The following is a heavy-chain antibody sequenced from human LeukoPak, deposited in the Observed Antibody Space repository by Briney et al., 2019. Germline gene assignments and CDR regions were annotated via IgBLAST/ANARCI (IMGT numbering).Heavy chain of an antibody. CDR2: INPIGVTT. Sequence: ASVKVSCKASGYTFTSYYMHWVRQAPGHGLEWTGIINPIGVTTSYAQKFQGRVTMTRNTSTSTVYMELSSLTSEDTAVYYCARDPYDSSGYYYLDSWGQGTLVTVSS. J-gene: IGHJ4*02. CDR1: GYTFTSYY. V-gene: IGHV1-46*01. CDR3: ARDPYDSSGYYYLDS. D-gene: IGHD3-22*01.